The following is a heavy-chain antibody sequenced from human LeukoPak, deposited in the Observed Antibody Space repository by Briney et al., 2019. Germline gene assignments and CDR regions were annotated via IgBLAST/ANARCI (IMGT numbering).Heavy chain of an antibody. CDR1: GFTFSSYG. Sequence: GGSLRLSCAASGFTFSSYGIHWVRQAPGKGLEWVAVISNDGSNKYYADSVKGRFTISRDNSRNTLYLQMNSLRAEDTAVYYCAKETGRWELEWGQGTLVTVSS. V-gene: IGHV3-30*18. J-gene: IGHJ4*02. CDR3: AKETGRWELE. D-gene: IGHD1-26*01. CDR2: ISNDGSNK.